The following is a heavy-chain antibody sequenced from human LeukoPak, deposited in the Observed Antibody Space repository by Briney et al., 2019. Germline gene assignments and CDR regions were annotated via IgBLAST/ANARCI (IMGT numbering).Heavy chain of an antibody. Sequence: GGSLRLSCAASGFIFSSFSMNWVRQAPGKGLEWISYISHTGSTIYYADAVMGRFTVSRDNAKNSLYLEMNSLGVEDTAVYYCASIEGFGLDVWGQGTTVSVSS. CDR1: GFIFSSFS. J-gene: IGHJ6*02. CDR2: ISHTGSTI. V-gene: IGHV3-48*04. D-gene: IGHD3-16*02. CDR3: ASIEGFGLDV.